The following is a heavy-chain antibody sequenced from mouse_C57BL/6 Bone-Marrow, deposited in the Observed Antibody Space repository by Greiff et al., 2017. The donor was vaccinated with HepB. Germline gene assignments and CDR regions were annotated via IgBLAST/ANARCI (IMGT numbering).Heavy chain of an antibody. CDR3: AIYDGYYHTLL. D-gene: IGHD2-3*01. CDR2: IYPRSGNT. Sequence: QVQLQQSGAELARPGASVKLSCKASGYTFTSYGISWVKQRTGQGLEWIGEIYPRSGNTYYNEKFKGKATLTADKSSSTAYMELRSLTSEDAAVYFCAIYDGYYHTLLWGQGTTLTVSS. CDR1: GYTFTSYG. V-gene: IGHV1-81*01. J-gene: IGHJ2*01.